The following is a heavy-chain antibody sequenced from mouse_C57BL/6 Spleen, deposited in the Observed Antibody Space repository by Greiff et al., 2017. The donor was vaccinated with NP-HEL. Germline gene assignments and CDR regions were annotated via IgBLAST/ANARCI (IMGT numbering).Heavy chain of an antibody. J-gene: IGHJ2*01. CDR3: ARFYYGSSYPTYFDY. Sequence: VQLKQPGAELVKPGASVKMSCKASGYTFTSYWITWVKQRPGQGLEWIGDIYPGSGSTNYNEKFKSKATLTVDTSSSTAYMQLSSLTSEDSAVYYCARFYYGSSYPTYFDYWGQGTTLTVSS. CDR2: IYPGSGST. V-gene: IGHV1-55*01. D-gene: IGHD1-1*01. CDR1: GYTFTSYW.